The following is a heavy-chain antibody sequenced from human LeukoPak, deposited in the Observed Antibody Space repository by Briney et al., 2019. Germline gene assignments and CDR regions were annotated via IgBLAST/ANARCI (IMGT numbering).Heavy chain of an antibody. CDR3: ALILKWELHHGDAFDI. Sequence: GGSLRLSCAASGFTFSSYSMNWVRQAPGKGLEWVSSISSSSSYIYYADSVKGRFTISRDNAKNSLYLQMNSLRAEDTAVYYCALILKWELHHGDAFDIWGQGTMVTVSS. J-gene: IGHJ3*02. CDR2: ISSSSSYI. V-gene: IGHV3-21*01. D-gene: IGHD1-26*01. CDR1: GFTFSSYS.